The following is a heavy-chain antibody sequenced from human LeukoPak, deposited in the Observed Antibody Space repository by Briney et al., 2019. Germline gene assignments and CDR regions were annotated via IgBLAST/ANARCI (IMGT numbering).Heavy chain of an antibody. Sequence: ASVKVSCKVSGYTLTELSMHWVRQAPGKGLEWMGGFDPEDGETIYAQKFQGRVTMTEDTSTDTAYMELSSLRSEGTAVYYCATGSGSYGPSRPYQHWGQGTLVTVSS. V-gene: IGHV1-24*01. CDR2: FDPEDGET. CDR3: ATGSGSYGPSRPYQH. D-gene: IGHD1-26*01. J-gene: IGHJ1*01. CDR1: GYTLTELS.